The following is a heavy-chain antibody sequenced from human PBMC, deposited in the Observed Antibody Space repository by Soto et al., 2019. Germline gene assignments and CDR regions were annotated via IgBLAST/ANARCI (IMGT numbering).Heavy chain of an antibody. D-gene: IGHD1-7*01. CDR3: ARDGIGGTVFRGYLDY. CDR2: IRFDGSNE. V-gene: IGHV3-33*01. Sequence: QEQLVESGGGVVQPGTSLRLSCAVPGGIFHGYGMHWVRQAPGKGLEWVAIIRFDGSNEEYADSVKGRFTISRDNSKNILYLQMNTLGAEDTAGYYCARDGIGGTVFRGYLDYWGRGTVVTVSS. CDR1: GGIFHGYG. J-gene: IGHJ4*02.